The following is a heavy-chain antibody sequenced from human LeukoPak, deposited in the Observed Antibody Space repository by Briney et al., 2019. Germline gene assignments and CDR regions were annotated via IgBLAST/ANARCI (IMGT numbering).Heavy chain of an antibody. CDR3: ARDGGSSWYFDY. J-gene: IGHJ4*02. V-gene: IGHV3-11*04. Sequence: GGSLRLSCAASGFAFSDYYMSWIRQAPGKGLECVSYISSSGNTTYHADSVKGRFTISRDNAKNSLYLQMSSLRAEDTAVYYCARDGGSSWYFDYWGQGTLVTVSS. CDR2: ISSSGNTT. D-gene: IGHD6-13*01. CDR1: GFAFSDYY.